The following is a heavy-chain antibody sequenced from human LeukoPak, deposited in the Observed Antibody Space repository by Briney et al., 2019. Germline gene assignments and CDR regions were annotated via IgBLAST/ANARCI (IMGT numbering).Heavy chain of an antibody. D-gene: IGHD1-26*01. Sequence: PGGSLRLSCAASGFTFSSYGMHWVRQAPGKGLEWVAVISYDGSNKYYADSVKGRFTISRDNSKNTLYLQMNSLRAEDTAVYYCAKAGPLVGATKGDWFDPWGQGTLVTVSS. V-gene: IGHV3-30*18. CDR3: AKAGPLVGATKGDWFDP. CDR1: GFTFSSYG. J-gene: IGHJ5*02. CDR2: ISYDGSNK.